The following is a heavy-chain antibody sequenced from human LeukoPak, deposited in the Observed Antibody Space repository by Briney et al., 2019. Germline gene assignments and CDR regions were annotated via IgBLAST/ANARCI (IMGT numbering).Heavy chain of an antibody. CDR2: IKQDGSEK. D-gene: IGHD3-10*01. Sequence: PGGSLRLSCAASGFTFSSYWMSWVRQAPGKGLEWVANIKQDGSEKYYVDSVKGRFTISRDNAKNSLYLQMNSLRAEDTAVYYCARQMVRGVALVGYWGQGTLVTVSS. CDR1: GFTFSSYW. J-gene: IGHJ4*02. CDR3: ARQMVRGVALVGY. V-gene: IGHV3-7*01.